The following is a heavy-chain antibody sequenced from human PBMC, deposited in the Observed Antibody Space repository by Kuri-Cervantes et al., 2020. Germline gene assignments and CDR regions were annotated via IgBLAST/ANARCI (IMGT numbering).Heavy chain of an antibody. V-gene: IGHV3-66*01. D-gene: IGHD3-3*01. CDR3: ARGLYDFWSGYYGSHFDY. CDR1: GFTVSSNY. J-gene: IGHJ4*02. CDR2: IYSGGST. Sequence: GESLKISCAASGFTVSSNYMSWVRQAPGKGLEWVSVIYSGGSTYYADSVRGRFTISRDNSKNTLYLQMNSLRAEDTAVYYCARGLYDFWSGYYGSHFDYWGQGTLVTVSS.